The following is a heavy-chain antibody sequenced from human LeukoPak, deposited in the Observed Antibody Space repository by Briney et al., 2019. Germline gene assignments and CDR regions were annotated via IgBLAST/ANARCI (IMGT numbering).Heavy chain of an antibody. D-gene: IGHD5-24*01. J-gene: IGHJ4*02. V-gene: IGHV1-8*03. CDR2: MNPNSGNT. CDR3: ARGPPRRDGYRS. CDR1: EYTFTSYD. Sequence: ASVKVSCKTSEYTFTSYDINWVRQATGQGLEWMGWMNPNSGNTGYAQKFQGRVTITRNTSISTAYMELSSLRSEDTAVYYCARGPPRRDGYRSWGQGTLVTVSS.